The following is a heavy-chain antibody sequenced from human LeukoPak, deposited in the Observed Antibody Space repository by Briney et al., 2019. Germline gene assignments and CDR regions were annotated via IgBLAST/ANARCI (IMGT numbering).Heavy chain of an antibody. CDR3: ARAFRRMVRHPFDY. J-gene: IGHJ4*02. Sequence: SETLSLTCAVYGGSFSGYYWSWIRQPPGKGLEWIGEINHSGSTNYNPSLKSRVTISVDTSKNQFSLKLSSVTAADTAVYYCARAFRRMVRHPFDYWGQGTLVTVPS. V-gene: IGHV4-34*01. CDR1: GGSFSGYY. CDR2: INHSGST. D-gene: IGHD3-10*01.